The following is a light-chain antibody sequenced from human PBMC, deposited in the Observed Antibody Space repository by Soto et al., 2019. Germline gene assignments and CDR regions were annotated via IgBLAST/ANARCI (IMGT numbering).Light chain of an antibody. J-gene: IGLJ1*01. Sequence: KHASASGSPGAPITISCPATSSDLGAYKYVCWYQQHPDKPPNLILYEVSRRPSGVSKPFSASQSANQPFLTISGLLAEDEPGYSSSSYTNTSTLLFGTGTRFTGL. V-gene: IGLV2-14*03. CDR3: SSYTNTSTLL. CDR2: EVS. CDR1: SSDLGAYKY.